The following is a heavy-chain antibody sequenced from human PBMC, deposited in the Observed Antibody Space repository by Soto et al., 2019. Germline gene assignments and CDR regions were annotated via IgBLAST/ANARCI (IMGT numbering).Heavy chain of an antibody. V-gene: IGHV1-69*13. Sequence: SVKVSCKASGGTFSSYAISWVRQAPGQGLEWMGGIIPIFGTANYAQKFQGRVTITADESTSTAYMELSSLRSEDTAVYYCARPRENSGRGNYDFWSGYYIRPPPTSEHYYYYGMDVWGQGTTVTVSS. CDR3: ARPRENSGRGNYDFWSGYYIRPPPTSEHYYYYGMDV. D-gene: IGHD3-3*01. CDR1: GGTFSSYA. J-gene: IGHJ6*02. CDR2: IIPIFGTA.